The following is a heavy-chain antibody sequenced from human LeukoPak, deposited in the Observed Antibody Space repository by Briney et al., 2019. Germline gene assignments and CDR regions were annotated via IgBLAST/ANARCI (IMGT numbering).Heavy chain of an antibody. J-gene: IGHJ6*02. CDR3: AKDPKGASYYDYGMDV. V-gene: IGHV3-43*02. D-gene: IGHD3-16*01. CDR2: SSGDCGST. Sequence: GGSLTLSCAASGFSPGFTFGSYAMHCVRQALGKGLECVSLSSGDCGSTYYAGSVKGRFTLSSDNSNNSLYLQMNSLRTEDTALYYRAKDPKGASYYDYGMDVWGQGTTVTVSS. CDR1: GFSPGFTFGSYA.